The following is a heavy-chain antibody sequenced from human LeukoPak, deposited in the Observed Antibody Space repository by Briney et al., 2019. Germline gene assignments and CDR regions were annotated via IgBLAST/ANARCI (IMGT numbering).Heavy chain of an antibody. J-gene: IGHJ4*02. Sequence: SETLSLTCTVTGGSISSYYWSWIRQPPGKGLEWIGYIYYTGSTNYNPSLKSRVTISVDTSKNQFSLKLSSVTAADTTVYYCVRRLIVVVPAATGDFDYWGQGTLVTVSS. CDR2: IYYTGST. CDR3: VRRLIVVVPAATGDFDY. CDR1: GGSISSYY. V-gene: IGHV4-59*08. D-gene: IGHD2-2*01.